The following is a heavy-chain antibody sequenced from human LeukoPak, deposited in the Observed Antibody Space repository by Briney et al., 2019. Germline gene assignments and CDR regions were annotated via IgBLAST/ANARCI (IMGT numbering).Heavy chain of an antibody. J-gene: IGHJ4*02. D-gene: IGHD3-16*01. CDR2: IIPILGIA. CDR1: GGTFSSYT. CDR3: ARDSPMITLGY. V-gene: IGHV1-69*16. Sequence: GASVKVSCKASGGTFSSYTISWVRQAPGQGLEWMGRIIPILGIANYAQKFQGRVTITTDESTSTAYMELSSLRSEDTAVYYCARDSPMITLGYWGQGTLVTVSS.